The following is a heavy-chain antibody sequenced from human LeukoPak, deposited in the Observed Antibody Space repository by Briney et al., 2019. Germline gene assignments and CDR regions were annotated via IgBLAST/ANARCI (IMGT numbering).Heavy chain of an antibody. D-gene: IGHD4/OR15-4a*01. CDR1: GGSISSYY. Sequence: SETLSLTCTGSGGSISSYYWSWIRQPPGKGLEWIGYIYYSGSTNYNPSLKSRVTISVDTSKNQFSLKLSSVTAADTAVYYCARLRVHAFDIWGQGTMVTVSS. CDR2: IYYSGST. CDR3: ARLRVHAFDI. V-gene: IGHV4-59*08. J-gene: IGHJ3*02.